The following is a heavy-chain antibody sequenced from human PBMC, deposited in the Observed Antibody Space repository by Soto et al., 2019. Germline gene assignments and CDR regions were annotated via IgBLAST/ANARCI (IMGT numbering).Heavy chain of an antibody. D-gene: IGHD1-26*01. CDR3: ARHRLLTPPVY. CDR2: IYYSGTT. J-gene: IGHJ4*02. V-gene: IGHV4-39*01. Sequence: PSETLSLTSSVSGGSISPNNYYWGWIRQPPRKGLEWIGSIYYSGTTYYNPSLKNRLTISVDTSKNQFSLKLSSVTAADTAVYYCARHRLLTPPVYWGQGTLVTVSS. CDR1: GGSISPNNYY.